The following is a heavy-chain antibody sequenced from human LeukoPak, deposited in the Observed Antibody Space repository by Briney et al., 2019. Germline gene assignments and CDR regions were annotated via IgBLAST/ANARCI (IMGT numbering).Heavy chain of an antibody. CDR3: ARDRGPYYYGSGSYYYFDY. J-gene: IGHJ4*02. CDR2: IIPIFGTA. D-gene: IGHD3-10*01. Sequence: SVKASCKASGGTFSSYAISWVRQAPGQGLEWMGGIIPIFGTANYAQKFQGRVTITADESTSTAYMELSSLRSEDTAVYYCARDRGPYYYGSGSYYYFDYWGQGTLVTVSS. CDR1: GGTFSSYA. V-gene: IGHV1-69*13.